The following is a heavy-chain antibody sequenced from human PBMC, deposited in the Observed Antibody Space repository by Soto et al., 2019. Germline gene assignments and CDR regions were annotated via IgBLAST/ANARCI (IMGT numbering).Heavy chain of an antibody. Sequence: PSETLSLTCAVYGGSFSGYYWSWIRQPPGKGLEWFGEINHSGSTNYNPSLKSRVTISVDTSKNQFSLKLSSVTAADTAVYYCARGRRPRYCSSTSCYRNWFDPWGQGTLVTDSS. J-gene: IGHJ5*02. CDR2: INHSGST. D-gene: IGHD2-2*02. CDR3: ARGRRPRYCSSTSCYRNWFDP. V-gene: IGHV4-34*01. CDR1: GGSFSGYY.